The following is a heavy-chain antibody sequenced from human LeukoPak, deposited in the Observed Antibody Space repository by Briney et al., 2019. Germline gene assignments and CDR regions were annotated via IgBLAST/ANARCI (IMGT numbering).Heavy chain of an antibody. V-gene: IGHV5-51*01. Sequence: GESLKISCKGSGYSFINYWIGWVRQMPGKGLEWMAIIYPGDSDTKYSPSFQGQVTISADKSTTTAFLQWSSLKASDTAMYYCAILSSGWYYFDYWGQGTLVTVSS. CDR2: IYPGDSDT. CDR1: GYSFINYW. CDR3: AILSSGWYYFDY. J-gene: IGHJ4*02. D-gene: IGHD6-19*01.